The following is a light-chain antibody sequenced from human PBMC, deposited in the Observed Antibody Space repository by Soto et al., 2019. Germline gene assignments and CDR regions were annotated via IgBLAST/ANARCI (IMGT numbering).Light chain of an antibody. CDR2: GAS. CDR1: QSVSSSY. CDR3: QQYDRSRT. J-gene: IGKJ1*01. Sequence: EIVLTQSPGTLSLSPGERATLSCRASQSVSSSYLAWYQQRPGQAPRLLIYGASSRAIGIPDRFSGSGSGTDFALTISRLEAEDFAVYYCQQYDRSRTFGQGTKVEIK. V-gene: IGKV3-20*01.